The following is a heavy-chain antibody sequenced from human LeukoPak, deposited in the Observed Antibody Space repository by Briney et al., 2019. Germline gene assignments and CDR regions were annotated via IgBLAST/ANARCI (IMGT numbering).Heavy chain of an antibody. CDR3: AKLSAAMAIPSIIDS. CDR2: IYYSGST. D-gene: IGHD2-2*01. Sequence: SETLSLTCTVSGGSISSYYWSWIRQPPGKGLEWIGYIYYSGSTNYNPSLKSRVTISVDTSKNQFSLKLSSVTAADTAVYYCAKLSAAMAIPSIIDSWGQGTLVTVSS. V-gene: IGHV4-59*01. CDR1: GGSISSYY. J-gene: IGHJ4*02.